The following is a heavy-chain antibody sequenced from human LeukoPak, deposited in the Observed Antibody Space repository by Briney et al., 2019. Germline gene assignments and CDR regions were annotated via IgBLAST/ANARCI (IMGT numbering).Heavy chain of an antibody. D-gene: IGHD3-22*01. CDR3: AKDLFFDYDSSGGAFDI. J-gene: IGHJ3*02. V-gene: IGHV3-30*18. CDR1: GFTFSSYG. CDR2: ISYDGSNK. Sequence: GGSLRLSCAASGFTFSSYGMHWVGQAPGKGLEWVAVISYDGSNKYYADSVKGRFTISRDNSKNTLYLQMNSLRAEDTAVYYCAKDLFFDYDSSGGAFDIWGQGTMVTVS.